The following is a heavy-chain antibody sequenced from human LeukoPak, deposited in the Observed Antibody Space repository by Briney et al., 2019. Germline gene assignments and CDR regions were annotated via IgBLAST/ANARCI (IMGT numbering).Heavy chain of an antibody. V-gene: IGHV4-59*01. Sequence: SETLSLTCTVSGGSISSYYWSRIRQPPGKGLEWIGYIYYSGSTNYNPSLKSRVTISVDTSKNQFSLKLSSVTAADTAVYYCARVDYYGSGSYYQDYWGQGTLVTVSS. CDR1: GGSISSYY. CDR3: ARVDYYGSGSYYQDY. J-gene: IGHJ4*02. D-gene: IGHD3-10*01. CDR2: IYYSGST.